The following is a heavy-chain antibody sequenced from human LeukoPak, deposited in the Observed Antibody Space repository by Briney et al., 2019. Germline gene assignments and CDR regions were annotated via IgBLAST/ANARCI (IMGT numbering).Heavy chain of an antibody. D-gene: IGHD3-10*01. CDR2: ISGSGGNT. Sequence: GGSLRLSCAASGFTFSSYGMHWVRQAPGKGLEWVSAISGSGGNTYYADSVKGRFTISRDNSKNTLYLQMNSLRAEDTAVYYCANLWFGELLGIYWGQGTLVTVSS. CDR3: ANLWFGELLGIY. J-gene: IGHJ4*02. CDR1: GFTFSSYG. V-gene: IGHV3-23*01.